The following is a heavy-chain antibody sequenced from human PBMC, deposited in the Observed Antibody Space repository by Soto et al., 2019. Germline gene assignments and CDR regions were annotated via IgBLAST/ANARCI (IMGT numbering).Heavy chain of an antibody. CDR1: GFTFSSYA. CDR2: ISYDGSNK. V-gene: IGHV3-30-3*01. Sequence: QSGGSLRLSCAASGFTFSSYAMHWVRQAPGKGLEWVAVISYDGSNKYYADSVKGRFTISRDNSKNTLYLQMNSLRAEDTAVYYCARDLTGTTAYYYYGMDVWGQGTTVTVSS. CDR3: ARDLTGTTAYYYYGMDV. J-gene: IGHJ6*02. D-gene: IGHD1-7*01.